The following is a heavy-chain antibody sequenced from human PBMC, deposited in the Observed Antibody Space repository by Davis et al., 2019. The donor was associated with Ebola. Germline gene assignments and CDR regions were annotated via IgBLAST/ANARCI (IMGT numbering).Heavy chain of an antibody. Sequence: PGGPLRLPCAAPGFTFSSYEMNWVRQAPGKGLEWVSYISSSGSTIYYADSVKGRFTIPRNNAKNSLYLQVNSLRAEDTAVYYCARGYYAFWSGYYTGYFDYWGQGTLVTVSS. J-gene: IGHJ4*02. CDR1: GFTFSSYE. CDR3: ARGYYAFWSGYYTGYFDY. D-gene: IGHD3-3*01. V-gene: IGHV3-48*03. CDR2: ISSSGSTI.